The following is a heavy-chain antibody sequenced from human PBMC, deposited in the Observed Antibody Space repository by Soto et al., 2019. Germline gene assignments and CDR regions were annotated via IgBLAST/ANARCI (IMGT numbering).Heavy chain of an antibody. J-gene: IGHJ4*02. CDR2: ISYDGSNK. CDR1: GFTFSSYA. D-gene: IGHD3-22*01. CDR3: ARGGYDSSGYYPYYFDY. V-gene: IGHV3-30-3*01. Sequence: QVQLVESGGGVVQPGRSLRLSCAASGFTFSSYAMHWVRQAPGKGLEWVAVISYDGSNKYYADSVKGRFTISRDNSKNTLYLQMNSLRAEDTAVYYCARGGYDSSGYYPYYFDYWGQGTLVTVSS.